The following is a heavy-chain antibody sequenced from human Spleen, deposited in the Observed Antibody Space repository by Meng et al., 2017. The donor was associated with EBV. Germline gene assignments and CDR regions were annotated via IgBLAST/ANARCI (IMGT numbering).Heavy chain of an antibody. CDR2: INSDANIT. Sequence: EVQLVESGGVLVQPGGSLRLSCAASGFTFSNSWMHWVRQAPGKWLVWVSRINSDANITTYADSVKGRFTISRDNAKNTLYLQMNSLRVEDTAVYYCAGVRGTYWGQGTLVTVSS. J-gene: IGHJ4*02. CDR3: AGVRGTY. V-gene: IGHV3-74*01. D-gene: IGHD1-26*01. CDR1: GFTFSNSW.